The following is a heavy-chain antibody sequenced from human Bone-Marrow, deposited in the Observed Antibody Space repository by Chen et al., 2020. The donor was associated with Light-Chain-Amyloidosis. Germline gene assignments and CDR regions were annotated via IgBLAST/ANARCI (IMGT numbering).Heavy chain of an antibody. J-gene: IGHJ1*01. Sequence: EVQLVESGGGLVQPGGSLRLSCAASGFNFNTYWMSWVRQAPGKGLDWVANIKQDGSEKYYVDSVKGRFTISRDNAKNSLYLQMNSLRADDTAVYYCARGPAYCGSDCYECFQQWGQGTLVTVSS. D-gene: IGHD2-21*02. CDR1: GFNFNTYW. V-gene: IGHV3-7*01. CDR2: IKQDGSEK. CDR3: ARGPAYCGSDCYECFQQ.